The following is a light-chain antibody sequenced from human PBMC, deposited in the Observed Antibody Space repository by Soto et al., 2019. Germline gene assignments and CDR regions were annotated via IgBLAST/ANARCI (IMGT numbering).Light chain of an antibody. Sequence: EIVMTQSPATLSVSPGERATVSCRASQSVSSNLAWYQQKPGQAPRLLIYGASTRATGIPARFSGSGSGTEFTLTIGSLQSEDFAIYYCKQYNTWPRTFGQGTKLEIK. V-gene: IGKV3-15*01. J-gene: IGKJ2*01. CDR2: GAS. CDR1: QSVSSN. CDR3: KQYNTWPRT.